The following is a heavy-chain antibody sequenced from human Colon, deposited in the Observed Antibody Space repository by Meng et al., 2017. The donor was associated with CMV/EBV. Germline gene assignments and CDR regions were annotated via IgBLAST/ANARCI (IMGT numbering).Heavy chain of an antibody. J-gene: IGHJ4*02. CDR3: VKDSRDYEYSFDY. V-gene: IGHV3-23*03. D-gene: IGHD3-16*01. CDR2: IYSAGRST. CDR1: GFSCGNYA. Sequence: ASGFSCGNYAMGWVRQAPGKGLEWVSVIYSAGRSTYYADSVKGRFTISRDNSKSTMYLHMNSLRAEDTAVYYCVKDSRDYEYSFDYWGQGTLVTVSS.